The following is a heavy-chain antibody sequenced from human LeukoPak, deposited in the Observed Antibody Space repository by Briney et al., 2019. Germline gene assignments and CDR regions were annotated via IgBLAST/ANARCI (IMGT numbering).Heavy chain of an antibody. V-gene: IGHV1-46*01. Sequence: ASVKVSCKTSGYTFTNYHMHWVRQAPGQGLEWMGIIKSTGTTTIYAQNFQGGVTMTRDTSTSTVYMELSSLKASDTADTAMYYCARQDSSSSYFDYWGQGTLVTVSS. CDR1: GYTFTNYH. D-gene: IGHD6-6*01. CDR2: IKSTGTTT. J-gene: IGHJ4*02. CDR3: ARQDSSSSYFDY.